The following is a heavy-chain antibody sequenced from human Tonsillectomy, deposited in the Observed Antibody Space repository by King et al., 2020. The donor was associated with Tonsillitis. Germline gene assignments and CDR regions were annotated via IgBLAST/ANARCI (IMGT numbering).Heavy chain of an antibody. J-gene: IGHJ3*02. CDR2: INHSGST. CDR1: GGSFSGYY. CDR3: ARPRSGSGIAFDI. Sequence: VQLQQWGAGLLKPSETLSLTCAVYGGSFSGYYWSWIRQPPGKGLEWIGEINHSGSTNYNPSLKSRVTISVDTSKNQFSLKLSSVTAADTAVYYCARPRSGSGIAFDIWGQGTMVTVSS. V-gene: IGHV4-34*01. D-gene: IGHD1-26*01.